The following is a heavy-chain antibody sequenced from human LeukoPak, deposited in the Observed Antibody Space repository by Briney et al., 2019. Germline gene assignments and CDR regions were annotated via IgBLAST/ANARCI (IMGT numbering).Heavy chain of an antibody. CDR2: IRSKANSYAT. CDR1: GFTFSGSA. Sequence: PGGSXKLSCAASGFTFSGSAIHWVRQASWKGLEWVGRIRSKANSYATAYAASVKGRFTISRHDSKNTAYLQMNSLRTGDTAVYYCTRVATIPDYWGQGTLVTVSS. D-gene: IGHD5-12*01. V-gene: IGHV3-73*01. J-gene: IGHJ4*02. CDR3: TRVATIPDY.